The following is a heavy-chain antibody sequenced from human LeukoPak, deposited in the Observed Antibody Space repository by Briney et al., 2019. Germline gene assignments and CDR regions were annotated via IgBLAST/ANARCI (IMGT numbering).Heavy chain of an antibody. V-gene: IGHV1-2*02. J-gene: IGHJ3*02. Sequence: ASVEVSCKASGYTFTGYYMHWVRQAPGQGLEWMGWINPNSGGTNYAQKFQGRVTMTRDTSISTAYMELSRLRSDDTAVYYCASPVMITFGGVIVPDAFDIWGQGTMVTVSS. CDR3: ASPVMITFGGVIVPDAFDI. CDR1: GYTFTGYY. CDR2: INPNSGGT. D-gene: IGHD3-16*02.